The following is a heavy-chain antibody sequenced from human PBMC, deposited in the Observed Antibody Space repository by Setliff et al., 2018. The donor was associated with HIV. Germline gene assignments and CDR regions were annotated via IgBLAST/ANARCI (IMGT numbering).Heavy chain of an antibody. Sequence: SVKVSCKASGYTFNRYGINWVRQAPGQGLEWMGWIYTATGNPTYAQGFTGRFVFSLDTSVSTAYLQISSLKAEDSAVYYCARRMEMTPIGYWGQGTLVTVSS. CDR2: IYTATGNP. J-gene: IGHJ4*02. CDR1: GYTFNRYG. V-gene: IGHV7-4-1*02. D-gene: IGHD2-15*01. CDR3: ARRMEMTPIGY.